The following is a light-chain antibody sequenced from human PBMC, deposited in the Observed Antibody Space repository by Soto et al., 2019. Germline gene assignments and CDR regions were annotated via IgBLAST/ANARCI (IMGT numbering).Light chain of an antibody. Sequence: DIVMTQSPLSLPVTPGEPASISCRSSQSPLHSNGYNYLDWYLQKPGQSPQLLIYLGSNRASGVPDRFSGSGSGTDFTLKISRVEAEDVGVYYCMKAIQTPRTFGQGTKVEIK. CDR1: QSPLHSNGYNY. V-gene: IGKV2-28*01. J-gene: IGKJ1*01. CDR2: LGS. CDR3: MKAIQTPRT.